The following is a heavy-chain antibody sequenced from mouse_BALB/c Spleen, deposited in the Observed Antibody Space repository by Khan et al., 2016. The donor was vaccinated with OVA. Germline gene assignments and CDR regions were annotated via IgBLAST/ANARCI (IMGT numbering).Heavy chain of an antibody. V-gene: IGHV1-76*01. CDR1: GYIFTNYW. J-gene: IGHJ2*01. CDR3: AREEALYYFDY. D-gene: IGHD3-2*02. Sequence: QVQLQQSGAELVRPGASVKLSCKTSGYIFTNYWIHWVKQRSGQGLEWIARIYPGTDNTYYDEKLKDKATLTADKSSSTAYMQLSSLKSEDSAVYVGAREEALYYFDYWGQGTTLTVSS. CDR2: IYPGTDNT.